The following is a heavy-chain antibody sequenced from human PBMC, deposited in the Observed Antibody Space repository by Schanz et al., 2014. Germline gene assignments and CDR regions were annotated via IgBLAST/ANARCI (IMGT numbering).Heavy chain of an antibody. CDR2: INSDGSSA. CDR3: AKIRYDSSGYYLPYYGMDV. J-gene: IGHJ6*02. Sequence: EVQLVESGGGLVQPGGSLRLSCAASGFTFSSYWMHRVRQAPGKGLVWISRINSDGSSASYADSVKGRFTISRDNAKNTLYLQMNSLRAEDTAVYYCAKIRYDSSGYYLPYYGMDVWGQGTTVIVSS. CDR1: GFTFSSYW. D-gene: IGHD3-22*01. V-gene: IGHV3-74*01.